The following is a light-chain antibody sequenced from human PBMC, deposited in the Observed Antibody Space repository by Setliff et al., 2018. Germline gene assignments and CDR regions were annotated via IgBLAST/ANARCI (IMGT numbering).Light chain of an antibody. CDR3: AAWDDSLRGYG. CDR2: NNN. CDR1: SSNTGKNY. J-gene: IGLJ1*01. Sequence: QSVLTQSPSASASPGQRVTMSCSGSSSNTGKNYVYWYQQFPGTAPKLLIYNNNQRPSGVPDRFSGSKSGTSASLAISGLRSDDEADYYCAAWDDSLRGYGFGSGTKVTVL. V-gene: IGLV1-47*01.